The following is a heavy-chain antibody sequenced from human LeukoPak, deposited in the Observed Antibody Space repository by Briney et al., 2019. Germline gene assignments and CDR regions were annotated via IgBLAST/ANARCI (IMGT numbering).Heavy chain of an antibody. Sequence: PSETLSLTCTVSGGSISSSSYYWGWIRQPPGKGLEWIGSIYYSGSTYYNPSLKSRVTISVDTSKNQFSLKLSSVTAADTAVYYCARGGYTYGFDAFDIWGQGTMVTVSS. CDR1: GGSISSSSYY. J-gene: IGHJ3*02. V-gene: IGHV4-39*07. CDR3: ARGGYTYGFDAFDI. D-gene: IGHD5-18*01. CDR2: IYYSGST.